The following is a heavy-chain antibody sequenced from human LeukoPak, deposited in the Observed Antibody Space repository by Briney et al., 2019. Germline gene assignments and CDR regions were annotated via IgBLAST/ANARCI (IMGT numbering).Heavy chain of an antibody. V-gene: IGHV7-4-1*02. Sequence: ASVKVSCKASGYTFTNYAMNWVRQAPGQGLEWMGWIHPSTGNPTYAQGFTGRFVFSLDTSVSTAYLQISSLKAEDTAVYYCARRGAAAGIDPFDYWGQGTLVTVSS. D-gene: IGHD6-13*01. CDR1: GYTFTNYA. CDR3: ARRGAAAGIDPFDY. J-gene: IGHJ4*02. CDR2: IHPSTGNP.